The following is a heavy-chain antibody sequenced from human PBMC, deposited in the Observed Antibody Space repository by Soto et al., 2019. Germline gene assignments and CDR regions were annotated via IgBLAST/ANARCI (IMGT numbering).Heavy chain of an antibody. V-gene: IGHV1-46*01. D-gene: IGHD1-26*01. CDR3: ARFRSGNYNYYSYGMDV. CDR1: GYTFTSYY. Sequence: GASVKVSCKASGYTFTSYYMHWVRQAPGQGLECMGIINPSGGSTNYAQKSQGRVTMTRDTSTSTVYMELSSLRSEDTAVYYCARFRSGNYNYYSYGMDVWGQGTTVTVSS. J-gene: IGHJ6*02. CDR2: INPSGGST.